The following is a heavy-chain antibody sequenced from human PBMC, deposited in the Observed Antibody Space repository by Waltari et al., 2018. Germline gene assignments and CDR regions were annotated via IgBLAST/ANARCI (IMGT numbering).Heavy chain of an antibody. CDR2: IIPIFGTA. V-gene: IGHV1-69*05. D-gene: IGHD1-7*01. CDR3: AKSTLGVTGTTFWYYYMDV. Sequence: QGLEWMGGIIPIFGTANYAQKFQGRVTITTDESTSTAYMELSSLRSEDTAVYYCAKSTLGVTGTTFWYYYMDVWGKGTTVTVSS. J-gene: IGHJ6*03.